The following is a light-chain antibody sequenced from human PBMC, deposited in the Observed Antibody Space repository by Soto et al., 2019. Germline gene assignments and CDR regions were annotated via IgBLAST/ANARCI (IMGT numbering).Light chain of an antibody. CDR3: SSYAGSNNFRV. CDR2: EVS. Sequence: QSALTQPPSASGSPGQSVTISCTGTSSDVGGYNYVSWYQQHPGKAPKLMIYEVSKRPSGVPHRFSGSKSGNTASLTVSGLQAEDEADYYCSSYAGSNNFRVFGGGTKLTVL. CDR1: SSDVGGYNY. J-gene: IGLJ2*01. V-gene: IGLV2-8*01.